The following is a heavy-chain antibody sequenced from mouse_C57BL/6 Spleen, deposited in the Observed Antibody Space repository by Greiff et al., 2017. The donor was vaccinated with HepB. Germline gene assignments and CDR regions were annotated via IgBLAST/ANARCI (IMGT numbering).Heavy chain of an antibody. J-gene: IGHJ2*01. CDR3: ARRGPGTVYYFDY. Sequence: VQLKESGGDLVKPGGSLKLSCAASGFTFSSYGMFWVRQTPDKRLEWVATISSGGSYTYYPDSVKGRFTISRDNAKNTLYLQMSSLKSEDTAMYYCARRGPGTVYYFDYWGQGTTLTVSS. V-gene: IGHV5-6*01. D-gene: IGHD4-1*01. CDR1: GFTFSSYG. CDR2: ISSGGSYT.